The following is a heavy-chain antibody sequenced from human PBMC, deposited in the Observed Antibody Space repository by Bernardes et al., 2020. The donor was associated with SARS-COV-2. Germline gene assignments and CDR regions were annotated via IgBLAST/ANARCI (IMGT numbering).Heavy chain of an antibody. V-gene: IGHV3-23*01. D-gene: IGHD3-16*01. J-gene: IGHJ3*01. CDR1: GFTFKHYA. CDR2: ISPSSGTI. CDR3: AKAGGEAALDTFDV. Sequence: GGSLRLSCAASGFTFKHYAMSWVRQAPGKGLDLVSAISPSSGTIYYADSAKGRFTISRDNSKNTLYLQVNSLRAEDTAVYYCAKAGGEAALDTFDVWGQGTTVTVSS.